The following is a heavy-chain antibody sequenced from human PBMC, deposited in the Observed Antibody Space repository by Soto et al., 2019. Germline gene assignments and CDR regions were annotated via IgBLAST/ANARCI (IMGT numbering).Heavy chain of an antibody. CDR2: ITDTGGDA. D-gene: IGHD7-27*01. CDR1: GLTFGSRA. V-gene: IGHV3-23*01. CDR3: ARGSTDAYLGSRIFDF. J-gene: IGHJ4*02. Sequence: GGSLRLSCVASGLTFGSRAMSWVRQPQGEGLQWVSTITDTGGDAKYADSVRGRFVISRDNSKKTPYLQMTSLTAEDSAMYYCARGSTDAYLGSRIFDFWGRGTLVTVSS.